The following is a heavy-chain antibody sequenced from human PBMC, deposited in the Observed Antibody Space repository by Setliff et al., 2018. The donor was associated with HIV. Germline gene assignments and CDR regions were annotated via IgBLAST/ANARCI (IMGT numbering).Heavy chain of an antibody. V-gene: IGHV3-21*01. J-gene: IGHJ4*02. D-gene: IGHD2-2*01. CDR3: ARGEPTILVVPAAFFDY. CDR1: GFTFSGYW. CDR2: ISSSSYI. Sequence: GGSLRLSCAASGFTFSGYWMHWVRQAPGKGLEWVSSISSSSYIYYADSVRGRFTISRDNAKKSLYLQMNSLRAEDTAVYYCARGEPTILVVPAAFFDYWGQGTLVTVSS.